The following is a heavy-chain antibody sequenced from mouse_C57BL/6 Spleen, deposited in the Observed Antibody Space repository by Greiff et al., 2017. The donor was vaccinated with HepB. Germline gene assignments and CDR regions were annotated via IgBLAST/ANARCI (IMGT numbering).Heavy chain of an antibody. CDR1: GYSFTSYY. CDR2: IYPGSGNT. CDR3: ARGDGKDYFDY. Sequence: VQLQQSGPELVKPGASVKISCKASGYSFTSYYIHWVKQRPGQGLEWIGWIYPGSGNTKYNEKFKGKATLTADTSSSTAYMQLSSLTSEDSAVYYCARGDGKDYFDYWGQGTTLTVSS. J-gene: IGHJ2*01. V-gene: IGHV1-66*01. D-gene: IGHD2-1*01.